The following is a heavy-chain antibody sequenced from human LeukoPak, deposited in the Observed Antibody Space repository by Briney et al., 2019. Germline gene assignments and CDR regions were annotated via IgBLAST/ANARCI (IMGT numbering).Heavy chain of an antibody. D-gene: IGHD1-1*01. V-gene: IGHV5-51*01. CDR1: GYSFTSYW. J-gene: IGHJ3*02. CDR3: ARHARSTGPDAFDI. CDR2: IYPGDSDT. Sequence: GESLEISCKGSGYSFTSYWIGGVRRLPGKGLEWMGIIYPGDSDTRYSPSFQGQVTISADKSISTAYLQWSSLKASDTAMYYCARHARSTGPDAFDIWGQGTMVTVSS.